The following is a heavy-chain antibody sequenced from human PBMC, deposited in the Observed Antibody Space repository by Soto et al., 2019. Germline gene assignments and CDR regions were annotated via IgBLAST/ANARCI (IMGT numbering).Heavy chain of an antibody. V-gene: IGHV1-18*04. J-gene: IGHJ5*01. CDR1: GPAFTKYG. D-gene: IGHD3-16*02. CDR2: ISAHNGDA. CDR3: ATVQAPYDYVWGSYLLGWLGS. Sequence: ASVKVSCKASGPAFTKYGIGWVRQAPGQGLEWMGWISAHNGDAKYAQKFQGRLNLTTETSTTTAYMELRRLRSDDTGVYYCATVQAPYDYVWGSYLLGWLGSCGKGTLGTVSS.